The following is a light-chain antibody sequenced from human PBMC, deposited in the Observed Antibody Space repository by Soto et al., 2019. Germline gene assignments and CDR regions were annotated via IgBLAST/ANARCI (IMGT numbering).Light chain of an antibody. CDR1: QSISSW. Sequence: DIQMTQSPSTLSASVGDRVTITCRASQSISSWLAWYQQKPGKAPKLLIYKASSLESGVPSTFIGSGSGTAFTLTISSLQPDDFATYYCQQYNSYPTTFGQGTRLEIK. V-gene: IGKV1-5*03. J-gene: IGKJ5*01. CDR3: QQYNSYPTT. CDR2: KAS.